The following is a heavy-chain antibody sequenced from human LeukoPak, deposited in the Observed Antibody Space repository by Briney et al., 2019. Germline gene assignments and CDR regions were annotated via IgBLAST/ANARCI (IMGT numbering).Heavy chain of an antibody. Sequence: PGGSLRLSCAASGFTFSNAWMSWVRQAPGKGLEWVGRIKSKTDGGTTDYAAPVKGRFTISRDDSKNTLYLQMNSLKTEDTAVYYCTTASPFVGVVVVAATDVGGHYYYYYGMDVWGQGTTVTVSS. CDR1: GFTFSNAW. V-gene: IGHV3-15*01. J-gene: IGHJ6*02. D-gene: IGHD2-15*01. CDR3: TTASPFVGVVVVAATDVGGHYYYYYGMDV. CDR2: IKSKTDGGTT.